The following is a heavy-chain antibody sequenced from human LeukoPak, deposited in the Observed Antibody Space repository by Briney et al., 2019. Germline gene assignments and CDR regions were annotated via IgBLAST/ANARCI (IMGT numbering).Heavy chain of an antibody. CDR1: GFTFSSYA. J-gene: IGHJ4*02. CDR2: ISHDGSNK. V-gene: IGHV3-30*04. CDR3: ASPMVRGVIKVGPYGY. Sequence: PGGSLRLSCAAPGFTFSSYAMHWVRQAPGKGLEWVAVISHDGSNKYYADSVKGRFTISRDNSKNTLYLQMNSLRAEDTAVYYCASPMVRGVIKVGPYGYWGQGTLVTVSS. D-gene: IGHD3-10*01.